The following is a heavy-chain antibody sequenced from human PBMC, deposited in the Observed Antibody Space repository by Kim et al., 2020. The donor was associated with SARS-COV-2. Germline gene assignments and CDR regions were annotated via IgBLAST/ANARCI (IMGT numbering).Heavy chain of an antibody. CDR3: AKDQTRGYFYYYGMDV. J-gene: IGHJ6*02. D-gene: IGHD3-10*01. CDR2: ISGSGGST. CDR1: GFTFSSYA. V-gene: IGHV3-23*01. Sequence: GGSLRLSCAASGFTFSSYAMSWVRQAPGKGLEWVSAISGSGGSTYYADSVKGRFTISRDNSKNTLYLQMNSLRAEDTAVYYCAKDQTRGYFYYYGMDVWGQGTTVTVSS.